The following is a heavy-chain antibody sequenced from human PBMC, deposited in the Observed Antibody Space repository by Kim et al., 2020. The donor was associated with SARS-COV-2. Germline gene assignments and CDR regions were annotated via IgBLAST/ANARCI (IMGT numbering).Heavy chain of an antibody. J-gene: IGHJ6*02. Sequence: ASVKVSCKASGYTFTSYDINWVRQATGQGLEWMGWMNPNSGNTGYAQKFQGRVTMTRNTSISTAYMELSSLRSEDTAVYYCARTRGYSGPWSYYYGMDVWGQGTTVTVSS. CDR2: MNPNSGNT. CDR1: GYTFTSYD. CDR3: ARTRGYSGPWSYYYGMDV. V-gene: IGHV1-8*01. D-gene: IGHD5-12*01.